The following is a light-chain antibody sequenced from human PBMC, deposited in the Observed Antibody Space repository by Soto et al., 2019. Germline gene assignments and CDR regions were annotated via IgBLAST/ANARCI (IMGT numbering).Light chain of an antibody. CDR1: NSDIGGYNY. CDR3: CSYAGTYNFWV. J-gene: IGLJ3*02. CDR2: DVS. Sequence: QSALTQPRSVSESPGQSVTISCTGTNSDIGGYNYVSWYQQHPGKAPKVMIYDVSRRPSGVPVRFSGSKSGNTASLTISGLQAEDEADYYCCSYAGTYNFWVFGGGTKLTVL. V-gene: IGLV2-11*01.